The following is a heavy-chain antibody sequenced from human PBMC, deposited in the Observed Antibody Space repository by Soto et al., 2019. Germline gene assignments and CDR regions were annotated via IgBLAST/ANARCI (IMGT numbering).Heavy chain of an antibody. J-gene: IGHJ5*02. Sequence: ASVKVSCKASGYTFTSYDINWVRQATGQGLEWMGWMNPNSGNTGYAQKFQGRVTMTRNTSISTAYMELSSLRSEDTAVYYCARGLDYDYVWGSYRHTTEFDPWGQGTLVTVSS. CDR2: MNPNSGNT. CDR3: ARGLDYDYVWGSYRHTTEFDP. D-gene: IGHD3-16*02. CDR1: GYTFTSYD. V-gene: IGHV1-8*01.